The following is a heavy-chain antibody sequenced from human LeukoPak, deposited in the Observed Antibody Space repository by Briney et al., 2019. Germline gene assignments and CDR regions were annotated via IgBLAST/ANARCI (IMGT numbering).Heavy chain of an antibody. CDR1: GFTFSSYD. CDR2: ISHAGIYI. V-gene: IGHV3-21*01. Sequence: PGGSLRLACEASGFTFSSYDMTWVRQAPGKGLEYVSSISHAGIYIFSATSVKGPFSIYRDNAENTLYLQMNYLTAEDTAVYYCARIGPSRDGYNSFDYWGEGALVTVSS. CDR3: ARIGPSRDGYNSFDY. D-gene: IGHD5-24*01. J-gene: IGHJ4*02.